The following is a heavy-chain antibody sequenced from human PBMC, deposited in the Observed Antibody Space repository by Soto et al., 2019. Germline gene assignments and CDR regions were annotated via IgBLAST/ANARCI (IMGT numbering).Heavy chain of an antibody. J-gene: IGHJ6*03. CDR2: IYYSGST. Sequence: QLQLQESGPGLVKPSETLSLTCTVSGGSISSSSYYWGWIRQPPGKGLEWIGSIYYSGSTYYNPSLQSRVTISVDTSKNQFSLKLSSVTAADTAVYYCARNPAVPYYDFWSGYYQEYYYYYYMDVWGKGTTVTVSS. V-gene: IGHV4-39*01. CDR3: ARNPAVPYYDFWSGYYQEYYYYYYMDV. D-gene: IGHD3-3*01. CDR1: GGSISSSSYY.